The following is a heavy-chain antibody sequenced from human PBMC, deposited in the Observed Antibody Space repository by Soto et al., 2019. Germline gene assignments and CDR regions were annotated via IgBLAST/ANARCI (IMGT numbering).Heavy chain of an antibody. J-gene: IGHJ4*02. CDR2: IYYSGST. CDR3: ARAGSYRYFDY. Sequence: QVQLQESGPGLVKPSETLSLPCSVSGGSVSSGGYYWSWIRRPPGKGLEWIGCIYYSGSTDYNPSLKSRVTMSLDKSKNQFSLKLNSVTAADTAVYFCARAGSYRYFDYWGQGTLVTVSS. D-gene: IGHD3-10*01. V-gene: IGHV4-61*08. CDR1: GGSVSSGGYY.